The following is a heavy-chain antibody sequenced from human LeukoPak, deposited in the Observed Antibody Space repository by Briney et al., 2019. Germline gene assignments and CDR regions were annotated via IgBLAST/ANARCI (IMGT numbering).Heavy chain of an antibody. CDR1: GYTFTSYY. CDR2: INPSGGST. Sequence: ASVKVSCKASGYTFTSYYMHWVRQAPGQGLEWMGIINPSGGSTSYAQKFQGRVTMTRDTSTSTVYMELSSLRSEDTAVYYCASGGDQHYYDSSLYFDYWGQGTLVTVSS. D-gene: IGHD3-22*01. CDR3: ASGGDQHYYDSSLYFDY. J-gene: IGHJ4*02. V-gene: IGHV1-46*01.